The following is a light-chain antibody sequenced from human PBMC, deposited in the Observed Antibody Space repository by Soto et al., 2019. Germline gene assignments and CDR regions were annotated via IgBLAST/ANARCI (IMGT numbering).Light chain of an antibody. Sequence: EIVWTQSPGTLSLSPGERATLSCRASQSVSSSSYLAWYQQTPGQAARLLIYGASSRATGIPDRFSGSGSATSLTLTISRLEPEDFAVYYCRQYGSSTTCTFGQGTKVEIK. V-gene: IGKV3-20*01. CDR1: QSVSSSSY. J-gene: IGKJ2*02. CDR3: RQYGSSTTCT. CDR2: GAS.